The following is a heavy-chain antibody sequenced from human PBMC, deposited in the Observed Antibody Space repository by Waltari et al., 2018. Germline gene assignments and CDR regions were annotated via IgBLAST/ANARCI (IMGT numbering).Heavy chain of an antibody. J-gene: IGHJ5*02. Sequence: VQLVESGGGVVQPGGSLRLSCEAFGFTFSSFGMHWVRQAPGKGPEWVALIGNDEGRTYYADSVKGRFTVFSDKPKDTINLQMNRLRAEDTAVYYCVRGSRYTPSDLWGQGTLVTVSA. CDR3: VRGSRYTPSDL. CDR1: GFTFSSFG. V-gene: IGHV3-33*01. D-gene: IGHD3-16*02. CDR2: IGNDEGRT.